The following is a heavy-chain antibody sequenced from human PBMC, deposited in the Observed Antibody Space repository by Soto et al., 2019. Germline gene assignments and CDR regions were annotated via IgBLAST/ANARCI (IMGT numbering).Heavy chain of an antibody. Sequence: ASVKVSCKASGYTFTSYDINWVRQATGQGLEWVGWMNPNSGNTGYAQKFQGRVTMTRNTSISTAYMELSSLRSEDTAVYYCARGGREGIVVVPAAIDYWGQGTLVTVSS. CDR1: GYTFTSYD. V-gene: IGHV1-8*01. D-gene: IGHD2-2*01. J-gene: IGHJ4*02. CDR2: MNPNSGNT. CDR3: ARGGREGIVVVPAAIDY.